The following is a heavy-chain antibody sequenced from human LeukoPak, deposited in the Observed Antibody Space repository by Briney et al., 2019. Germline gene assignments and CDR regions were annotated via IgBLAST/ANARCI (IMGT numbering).Heavy chain of an antibody. V-gene: IGHV1-18*01. Sequence: ASVKVSCKASGGTFSSYAISWVRQAPGQGLEWMGWISAYNGNTNYAQKLQGRVTMTTDTSTSTAYMELRNLRSDDTAVYYCARDRITIFGVVHNWFDPWGQGTLVTVSS. D-gene: IGHD3-3*01. CDR3: ARDRITIFGVVHNWFDP. CDR2: ISAYNGNT. J-gene: IGHJ5*02. CDR1: GGTFSSYA.